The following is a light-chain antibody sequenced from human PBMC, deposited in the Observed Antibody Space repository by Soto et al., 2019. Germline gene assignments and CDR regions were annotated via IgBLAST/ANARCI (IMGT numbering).Light chain of an antibody. CDR2: DAS. CDR3: QQRSSWIT. V-gene: IGKV3D-20*02. CDR1: QSVSSTY. J-gene: IGKJ5*01. Sequence: EILFTQSPGTLSLSPGERATLSCRASQSVSSTYLAWYQQKPGKAPRLLLYDASNRATGIPARFSGSGSATDFTLTIRSLEPEDVAVYYCQQRSSWITFGQGTRLEIK.